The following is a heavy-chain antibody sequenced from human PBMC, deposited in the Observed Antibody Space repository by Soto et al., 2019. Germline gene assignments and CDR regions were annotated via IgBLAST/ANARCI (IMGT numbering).Heavy chain of an antibody. V-gene: IGHV4-30-4*01. D-gene: IGHD5-18*01. CDR1: GGSISTGDHF. CDR3: ARGRGYGYGVDY. J-gene: IGHJ4*02. CDR2: MYYSGTT. Sequence: SETLSLTCTVSGGSISTGDHFWSWIRQSPGKGLESIAYMYYSGTTYYNPSLKSRITTSVDTSNNQFSLKLTSVTAADTAVYYCARGRGYGYGVDYWGQGTLVTVSS.